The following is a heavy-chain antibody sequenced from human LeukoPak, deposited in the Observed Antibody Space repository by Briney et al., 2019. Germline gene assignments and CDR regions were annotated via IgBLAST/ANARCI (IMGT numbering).Heavy chain of an antibody. J-gene: IGHJ4*02. D-gene: IGHD3-22*01. CDR1: GFTFSSYE. CDR3: ARAIGRSYYDSSGYRFDS. CDR2: ISSSGSTI. V-gene: IGHV3-48*03. Sequence: GGSLRLSCAASGFTFSSYEMNWVRQAPGKGLEWVSYISSSGSTIYYADSVKGRFTISRDNARNSLYLQMKSLRAEDTAVYYCARAIGRSYYDSSGYRFDSWGQGTLVTVSS.